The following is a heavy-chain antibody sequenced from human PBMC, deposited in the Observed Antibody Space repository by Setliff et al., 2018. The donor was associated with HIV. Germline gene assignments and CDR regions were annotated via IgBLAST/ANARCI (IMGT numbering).Heavy chain of an antibody. D-gene: IGHD2-15*01. CDR3: ARDIGRDCSGGTCYSGALDM. J-gene: IGHJ3*02. Sequence: GGSLRLSCAASGFTFSNYAMSWVRQAPGKGLEWVAFISSSSGSIIYYADSVKGRFTISRDNARNTLYLQMNSLRVEDTGVYYCARDIGRDCSGGTCYSGALDMWGHGTRVTVSS. CDR1: GFTFSNYA. CDR2: ISSSSGSII. V-gene: IGHV3-48*04.